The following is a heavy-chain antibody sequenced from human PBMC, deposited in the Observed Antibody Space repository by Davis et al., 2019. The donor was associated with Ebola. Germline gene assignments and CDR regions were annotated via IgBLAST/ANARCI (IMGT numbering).Heavy chain of an antibody. Sequence: GESLKISCADSVITFSTYTMTWVRQAPGKGLEWVSGISGSGGSTDYADSVKGRFTISRDNAKNSLYLQMNSLRAEDTAVYYCARRADYWGQGTLVTVSS. V-gene: IGHV3-23*01. CDR3: ARRADY. CDR1: VITFSTYT. CDR2: ISGSGGST. J-gene: IGHJ4*02.